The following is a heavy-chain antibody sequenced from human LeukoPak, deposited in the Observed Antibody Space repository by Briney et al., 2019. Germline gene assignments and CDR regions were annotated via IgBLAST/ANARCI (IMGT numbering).Heavy chain of an antibody. J-gene: IGHJ6*02. D-gene: IGHD6-6*01. CDR2: IWYDGSNK. CDR1: GFTFSSYG. Sequence: GGSLRLSCAASGFTFSSYGMHWVRQAPGKGLEWVAVIWYDGSNKYYADSVKGRSTISRDNSKNTLYLQMNSLRAEDTAVYYCARDFVLRHPSPSNIYGMDVWGQGTTVTVSS. V-gene: IGHV3-33*01. CDR3: ARDFVLRHPSPSNIYGMDV.